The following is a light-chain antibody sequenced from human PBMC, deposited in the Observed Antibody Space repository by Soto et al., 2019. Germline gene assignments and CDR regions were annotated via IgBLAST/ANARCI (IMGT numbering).Light chain of an antibody. CDR2: DVS. J-gene: IGLJ1*01. V-gene: IGLV2-14*01. CDR3: SSYTTSSTYV. CDR1: SSEVGGYNY. Sequence: QSVLTQPASVFGAPGQSITISFPGNSSEVGGYNYVSWYQQHPGKAPKLMIYDVSNRPTGVSNRFSGSKSGNTASLTISGLQAEDEADYYCSSYTTSSTYVFGTGTKVTVL.